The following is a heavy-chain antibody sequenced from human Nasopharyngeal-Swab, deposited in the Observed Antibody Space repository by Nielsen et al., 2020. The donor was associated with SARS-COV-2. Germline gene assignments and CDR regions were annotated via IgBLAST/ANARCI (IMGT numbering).Heavy chain of an antibody. V-gene: IGHV1-2*06. D-gene: IGHD3-10*01. CDR2: INPNSGGT. Sequence: ASVKVSCKASGYTFTGYYMHWVRQAPGQGLEWMGRINPNSGGTNYAQKFQGRVTMTRDTSISTAYMELGRLRSDDTAVYYCARDRRGNPFDLWCRGTPVTVSS. CDR1: GYTFTGYY. CDR3: ARDRRGNPFDL. J-gene: IGHJ2*01.